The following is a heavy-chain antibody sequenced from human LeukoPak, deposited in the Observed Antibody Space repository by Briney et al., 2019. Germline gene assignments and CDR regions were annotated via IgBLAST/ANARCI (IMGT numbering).Heavy chain of an antibody. J-gene: IGHJ4*02. CDR2: INPNSGGT. CDR1: GYTFTSYY. Sequence: ASVKVSCKASGYTFTSYYMHWVRQAPGQGLEWMGWINPNSGGTNYAQKFQGRVTMTRDTSISTAYMELSRLRSEDTAVYYCARDRYLSQRYFDYWGQGTLVTVSS. D-gene: IGHD1-1*01. CDR3: ARDRYLSQRYFDY. V-gene: IGHV1-2*02.